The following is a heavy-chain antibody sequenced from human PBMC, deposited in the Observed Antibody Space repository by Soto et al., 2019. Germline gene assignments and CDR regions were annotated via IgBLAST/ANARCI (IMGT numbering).Heavy chain of an antibody. CDR2: ISGSGDST. Sequence: PGGSLRLSCSASGFTFGASALQCARQASGKGLEWVSVISGSGDSTYYADSVKGRFTISRDNSKNTLYLQMNSLRAEDTAVYYCASRSSGWYFDYWGQGTLVTVSS. J-gene: IGHJ4*02. CDR3: ASRSSGWYFDY. V-gene: IGHV3-23*01. CDR1: GFTFGASA. D-gene: IGHD6-19*01.